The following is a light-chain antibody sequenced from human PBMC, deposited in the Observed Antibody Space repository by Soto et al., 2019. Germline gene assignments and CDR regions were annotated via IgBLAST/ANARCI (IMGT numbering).Light chain of an antibody. J-gene: IGLJ2*01. CDR3: QSYDSSLSAHVV. CDR2: DNN. V-gene: IGLV1-51*01. Sequence: QSVLTQPPSVSAAPGEKVTISCSGRTSNIGNNFVSWYQQLPGTAPQLLIHDNNKRPSGIPDRFSGSKSGSSATLGITGLQTGDEAHYYCQSYDSSLSAHVVFGGGTKLTVL. CDR1: TSNIGNNF.